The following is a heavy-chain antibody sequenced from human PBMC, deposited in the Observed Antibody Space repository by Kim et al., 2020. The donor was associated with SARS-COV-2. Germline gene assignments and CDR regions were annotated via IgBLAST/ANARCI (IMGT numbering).Heavy chain of an antibody. Sequence: GGSLRLSCAASGFTFSSYAMHWVRQAPGKGLEWVAVISYDGSNKYYADSVKGRFTISRDNSKNTLYLQMNSLRAEDTAVYYCARDGFNSNSPLTMIVVVIGGYFDYWGQGTLVTVSS. CDR2: ISYDGSNK. J-gene: IGHJ4*02. D-gene: IGHD3-22*01. V-gene: IGHV3-30*04. CDR3: ARDGFNSNSPLTMIVVVIGGYFDY. CDR1: GFTFSSYA.